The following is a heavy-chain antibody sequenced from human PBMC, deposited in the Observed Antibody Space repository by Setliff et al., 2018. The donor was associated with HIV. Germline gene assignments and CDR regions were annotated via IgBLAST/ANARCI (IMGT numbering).Heavy chain of an antibody. J-gene: IGHJ6*03. D-gene: IGHD5-12*01. CDR3: AKGRWPVNVVSTIIRYYYYMDV. CDR1: GFTFDDYA. V-gene: IGHV3-43D*04. CDR2: INWDGSRT. Sequence: GGSLRLSCAASGFTFDDYAMYWVRQGPGKGLEWVSLINWDGSRTFYADSVRGRFTTSRDNTKNTVFLQMNSLRREDTGVYYCAKGRWPVNVVSTIIRYYYYMDVWGSGTTVTVSS.